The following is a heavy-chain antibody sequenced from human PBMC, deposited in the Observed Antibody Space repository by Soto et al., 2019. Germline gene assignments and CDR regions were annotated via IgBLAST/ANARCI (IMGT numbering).Heavy chain of an antibody. D-gene: IGHD6-13*01. CDR2: IFGIGTT. CDR1: GASITSAYSC. Sequence: PPETLSLTCTVSGASITSAYSCWSWLRQPPGEGLEWIGSIFGIGTTYYNPSLKSRVTISVDTSKNQFSLKLSSVTAADTAVYYCRRSSRYSTDVWGQGTTVTVS. CDR3: RRSSRYSTDV. J-gene: IGHJ6*02. V-gene: IGHV4-39*01.